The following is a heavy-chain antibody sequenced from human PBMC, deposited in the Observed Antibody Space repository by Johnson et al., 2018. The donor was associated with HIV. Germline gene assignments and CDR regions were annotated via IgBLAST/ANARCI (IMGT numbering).Heavy chain of an antibody. CDR3: ARLLGQLTDAFDI. CDR1: GFTFNSYW. CDR2: IKQDGTEK. D-gene: IGHD6-6*01. J-gene: IGHJ3*02. Sequence: VQLVESGGGLVQPGGSLRLSCAASGFTFNSYWMTWVRQAPGKGLEWVADIKQDGTEKYYLDSVKGRFIISRDNSKNTLYLQMNSLRAEDTAVYYCARLLGQLTDAFDIWGQGTMVTVSS. V-gene: IGHV3-7*02.